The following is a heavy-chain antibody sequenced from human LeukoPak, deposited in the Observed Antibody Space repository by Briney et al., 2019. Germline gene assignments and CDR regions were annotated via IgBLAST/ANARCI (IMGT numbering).Heavy chain of an antibody. Sequence: GGSLRLSCAASGFTFSSYAMHWVRQAPGKGLEWVSAISGSGGSTYYADSVKGRFTISRDNSKNTLYLQMNSLRAEDTAVYYCATQLLEDYFDYWGQGTLVTVSS. CDR2: ISGSGGST. D-gene: IGHD2-2*01. V-gene: IGHV3-23*01. J-gene: IGHJ4*02. CDR1: GFTFSSYA. CDR3: ATQLLEDYFDY.